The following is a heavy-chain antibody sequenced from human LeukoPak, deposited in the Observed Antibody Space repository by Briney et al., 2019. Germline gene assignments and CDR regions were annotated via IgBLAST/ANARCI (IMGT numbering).Heavy chain of an antibody. D-gene: IGHD1-26*01. CDR1: GYTFTSYY. Sequence: ASVKVSCKASGYTFTSYYMHWVRQAPGQGLEWMGKINPSGGGTSYAQKFQGRVTMTRDTPTSTVYMDLSSLRSEDTAVYYCARGGDSGSYFNDFDYWGQGTLVTVSS. CDR2: INPSGGGT. J-gene: IGHJ4*02. CDR3: ARGGDSGSYFNDFDY. V-gene: IGHV1-46*01.